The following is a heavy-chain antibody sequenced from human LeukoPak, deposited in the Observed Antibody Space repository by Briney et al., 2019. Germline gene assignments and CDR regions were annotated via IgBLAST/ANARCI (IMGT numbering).Heavy chain of an antibody. Sequence: GASVNVSYKASGYTFTSYDINWVRQAAGQGLEWMGWMKPNSGNTGYAQKFQRRVTMTRSTSISTAYMELSSLRSEDTAVYYCARGKEMATIIIDYWGQGTLVTVSS. D-gene: IGHD5-24*01. CDR2: MKPNSGNT. J-gene: IGHJ4*02. CDR3: ARGKEMATIIIDY. CDR1: GYTFTSYD. V-gene: IGHV1-8*01.